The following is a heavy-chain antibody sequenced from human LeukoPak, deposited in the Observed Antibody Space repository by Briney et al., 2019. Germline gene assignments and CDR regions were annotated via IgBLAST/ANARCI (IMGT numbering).Heavy chain of an antibody. CDR1: GFTFSSYW. V-gene: IGHV3-7*01. D-gene: IGHD3-10*01. CDR3: AREGYYYGSGSYSF. J-gene: IGHJ4*02. Sequence: GGSLRLSCAASGFTFSSYWISWVRQAPGKGLEWVANIKQDGSEKYYVDSVKGRFTISRDNAKNSLYLQMNSLRAEDTAVYYCAREGYYYGSGSYSFWGQGTLVTVSS. CDR2: IKQDGSEK.